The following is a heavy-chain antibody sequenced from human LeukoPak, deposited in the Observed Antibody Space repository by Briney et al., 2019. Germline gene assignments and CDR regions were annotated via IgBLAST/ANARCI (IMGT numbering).Heavy chain of an antibody. J-gene: IGHJ4*02. D-gene: IGHD1-26*01. Sequence: SETLSLTCTVSGGSISSYYWSWIRQPPGKGLEWIGYIYYSGSTNYNPSLKSRVTISVDTSKNQFSLKLSSVTAADTAVYYCAGDRIVGALDYWGQGTLVTVSS. CDR1: GGSISSYY. CDR3: AGDRIVGALDY. V-gene: IGHV4-59*01. CDR2: IYYSGST.